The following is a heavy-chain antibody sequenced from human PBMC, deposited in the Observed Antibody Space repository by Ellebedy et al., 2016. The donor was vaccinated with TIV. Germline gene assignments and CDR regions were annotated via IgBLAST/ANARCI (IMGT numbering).Heavy chain of an antibody. Sequence: SETLSLTCTVSGGSISDYYWSWIRQPPGKGLEWIGYIYYSGSTNYNPSLKSRVTISVDTSKNQFPLNLSSVTAADTAVYYCARVIDCSGGSCQDYWGQGTLVTVSS. CDR3: ARVIDCSGGSCQDY. V-gene: IGHV4-59*01. CDR1: GGSISDYY. CDR2: IYYSGST. D-gene: IGHD2-15*01. J-gene: IGHJ4*02.